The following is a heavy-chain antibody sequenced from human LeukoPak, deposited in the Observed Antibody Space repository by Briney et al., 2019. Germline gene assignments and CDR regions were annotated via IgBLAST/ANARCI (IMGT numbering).Heavy chain of an antibody. CDR2: MSGSGSSR. CDR1: GFTLSNYA. J-gene: IGHJ3*02. CDR3: ISSGWSDAFDI. D-gene: IGHD6-19*01. V-gene: IGHV3-23*01. Sequence: GGSLRLSCAASGFTLSNYAMSWVRQAPGKGLEWVSSMSGSGSSRYHADSVKGRFTISRDNSKNTLYLQMNSLKTEDTAVYYCISSGWSDAFDIWGRGTMVTVSS.